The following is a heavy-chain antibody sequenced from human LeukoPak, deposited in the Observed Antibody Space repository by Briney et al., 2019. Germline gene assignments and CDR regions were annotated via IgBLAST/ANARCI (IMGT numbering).Heavy chain of an antibody. CDR3: ARERGEYYYDTSGYYPDAFDI. J-gene: IGHJ3*02. D-gene: IGHD3-22*01. V-gene: IGHV4-39*07. CDR1: AGSINSSRYY. CDR2: VYFDGST. Sequence: NPSETLSLTCTVSAGSINSSRYYWDWIRQPPGKGLEWIGSVYFDGSTYYNPSLQSRVTISLDTSKNQFSLRLTSVTAADTAVYYCARERGEYYYDTSGYYPDAFDIWGQGTMVTVSS.